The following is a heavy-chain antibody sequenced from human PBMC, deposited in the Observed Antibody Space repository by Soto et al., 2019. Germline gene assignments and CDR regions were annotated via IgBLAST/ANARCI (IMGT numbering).Heavy chain of an antibody. CDR3: ARNLVGATPPGY. Sequence: SETLSLTCTVSGGSISSGGYYWSWIRQHPGKGLEWIGYIYYSGSTYYNPSLKSRVTISVDTSKNQFSLKLSSVTAADTAVYYCARNLVGATPPGYWGQGTLVTVSS. CDR2: IYYSGST. D-gene: IGHD1-26*01. J-gene: IGHJ4*02. CDR1: GGSISSGGYY. V-gene: IGHV4-31*03.